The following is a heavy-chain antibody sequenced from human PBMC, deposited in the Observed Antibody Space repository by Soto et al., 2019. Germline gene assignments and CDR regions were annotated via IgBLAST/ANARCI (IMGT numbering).Heavy chain of an antibody. CDR1: GYSISSGYY. CDR3: ARVESGYCSGGSCIIDF. J-gene: IGHJ4*02. Sequence: SETLSLTCAVSGYSISSGYYWGWIRQPPGKGLEWIGSIYHSGSTYYNPSLKSRVTISVDTSKNQFSLKLSSVTAADTAVYYCARVESGYCSGGSCIIDFWGQGTLVTVSS. CDR2: IYHSGST. V-gene: IGHV4-38-2*01. D-gene: IGHD2-15*01.